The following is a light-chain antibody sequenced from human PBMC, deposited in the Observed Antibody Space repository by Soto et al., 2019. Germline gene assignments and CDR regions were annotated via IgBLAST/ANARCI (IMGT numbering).Light chain of an antibody. CDR3: QQRYSTPWT. V-gene: IGKV1-39*01. J-gene: IGKJ1*01. CDR2: AAS. CDR1: QNIYNY. Sequence: DIQMTQSPSSLSASVGDRVTITCRASQNIYNYLNWYQQKPGKAPKLLIYAASSLQSGVPSRFSGSGSGTDFTLTISSLHPEDFATYYCQQRYSTPWTFGQGTKVEIK.